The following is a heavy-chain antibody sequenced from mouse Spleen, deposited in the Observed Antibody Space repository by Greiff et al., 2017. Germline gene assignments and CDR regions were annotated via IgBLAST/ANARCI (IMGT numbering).Heavy chain of an antibody. V-gene: IGHV5-6*01. Sequence: EVKLQESGGDLVKPGGSLKLSCAASGFTFSSYGMSWVRQTPDKRLEWVATISSGGSYTYYPDSVKGRFTISRDNAKNTLYLQMNSLKSEDTAMYYCARQDYYGSSLYYFDYWGQGTTLTGSS. D-gene: IGHD1-1*01. CDR1: GFTFSSYG. CDR2: ISSGGSYT. CDR3: ARQDYYGSSLYYFDY. J-gene: IGHJ2*01.